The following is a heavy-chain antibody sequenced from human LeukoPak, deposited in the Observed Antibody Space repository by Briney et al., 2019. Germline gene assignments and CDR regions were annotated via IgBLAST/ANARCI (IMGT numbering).Heavy chain of an antibody. D-gene: IGHD3-22*01. Sequence: GGSLRLSCAASGFTFSSYGMHWVRQAPGKGLEWVAVISYDGSNKYYADSVKGRFTISRDNSKNTLYLQMNSLRAEDTAVYYCANDYYDSSGYLDYWGQGTLATVSS. CDR3: ANDYYDSSGYLDY. V-gene: IGHV3-30*18. J-gene: IGHJ4*02. CDR2: ISYDGSNK. CDR1: GFTFSSYG.